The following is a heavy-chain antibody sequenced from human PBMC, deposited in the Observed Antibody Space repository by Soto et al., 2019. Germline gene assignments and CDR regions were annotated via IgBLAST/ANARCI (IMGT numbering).Heavy chain of an antibody. Sequence: GGSLRLSCSASGFTFSGYWITWVRQAPGKGLEWVANIKADGREKYYLNSVKGRFTISRDSPKNSLYLQMNSLRADDTAVHYCARPLYGSESVWLDPWGQGTLVTVSS. D-gene: IGHD3-10*01. CDR2: IKADGREK. J-gene: IGHJ5*02. V-gene: IGHV3-7*03. CDR1: GFTFSGYW. CDR3: ARPLYGSESVWLDP.